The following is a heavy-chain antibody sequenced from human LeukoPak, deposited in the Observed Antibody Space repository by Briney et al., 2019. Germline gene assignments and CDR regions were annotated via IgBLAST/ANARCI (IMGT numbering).Heavy chain of an antibody. CDR3: ARDGAGTTFYYYMDV. CDR2: INPNSGGT. D-gene: IGHD1-1*01. CDR1: GYTFTGYY. Sequence: ASVKVSCKASGYTFTGYYMHWVRQAPGQGLEWMGWINPNSGGTNYAQKFQGRVTMTRDTSISTAYMELSRLRSDDTAVYYCARDGAGTTFYYYMDVWGKGTTVTVSS. J-gene: IGHJ6*03. V-gene: IGHV1-2*02.